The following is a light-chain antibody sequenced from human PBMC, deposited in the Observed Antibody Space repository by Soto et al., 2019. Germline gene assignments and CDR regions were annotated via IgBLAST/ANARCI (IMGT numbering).Light chain of an antibody. J-gene: IGKJ5*01. Sequence: EIVLTQSPGTLSLSPGERATLSCRASQSVGSSYLAWYQQKPGQAPSLLIYASSSRATGIPARFSGSGSGTDFTLTISRLEPEDFAVYYCQQYGSSPITFGQGTRLEI. CDR1: QSVGSSY. V-gene: IGKV3-20*01. CDR3: QQYGSSPIT. CDR2: ASS.